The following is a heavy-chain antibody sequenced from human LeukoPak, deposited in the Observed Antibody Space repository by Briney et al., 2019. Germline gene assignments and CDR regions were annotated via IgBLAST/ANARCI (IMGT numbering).Heavy chain of an antibody. CDR2: ISYDGRDK. J-gene: IGHJ4*02. Sequence: GGSLRLSCAASGFTFSRNAMHWVRQAPGKGLEWVAVISYDGRDKHYADSVKGRFTISRDNSKNTLYLQMNSLRAEDTAVYYCASDLGAGYWGQGTLVTVSS. CDR1: GFTFSRNA. V-gene: IGHV3-30*03. CDR3: ASDLGAGY. D-gene: IGHD1-26*01.